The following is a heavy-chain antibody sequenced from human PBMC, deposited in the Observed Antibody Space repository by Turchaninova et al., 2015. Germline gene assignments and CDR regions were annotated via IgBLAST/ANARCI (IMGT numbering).Heavy chain of an antibody. CDR1: GGSFSGYY. Sequence: QVQLQQWAAGPLKTSGTLSLTCAVYGGSFSGYYWSWIRQPPGKGLKWMGEINHSGSTNDNPSLKSRVTISVDTSKNQFSLKLSSVTAADTAVYSCARAAGRYGDYLDYWGQGTLVTVSS. D-gene: IGHD4-17*01. V-gene: IGHV4-34*01. CDR3: ARAAGRYGDYLDY. CDR2: INHSGST. J-gene: IGHJ4*02.